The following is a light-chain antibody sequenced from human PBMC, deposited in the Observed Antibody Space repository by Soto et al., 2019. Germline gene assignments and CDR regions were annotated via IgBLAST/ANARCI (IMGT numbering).Light chain of an antibody. V-gene: IGKV3-20*01. CDR1: QSVSSY. J-gene: IGKJ1*01. CDR3: KQYGSSPRT. Sequence: EIVLTQPPPTLSLSPGERATLSCRASQSVSSYLAWYQQKPGQAHRLLIYGTSNRATGIQDRFSGSGSGTDFSLTIRSLEPGDLAVYYCKQYGSSPRTVGQGTKVDIK. CDR2: GTS.